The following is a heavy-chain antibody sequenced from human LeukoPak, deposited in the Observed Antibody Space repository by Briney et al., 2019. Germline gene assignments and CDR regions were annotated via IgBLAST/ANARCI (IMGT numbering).Heavy chain of an antibody. J-gene: IGHJ4*02. CDR1: GGSVSSGSYY. D-gene: IGHD6-13*01. CDR2: IYYSGST. V-gene: IGHV4-61*01. CDR3: ARAIAAAGFDY. Sequence: SETLSLTCTVSGGSVSSGSYYWSWIRQPPGKGLEWIGYIYYSGSTNYNPPLKSRVTISVDTSKNQFSLKLSSVTAADTAVYYCARAIAAAGFDYWGQGTLVTVSS.